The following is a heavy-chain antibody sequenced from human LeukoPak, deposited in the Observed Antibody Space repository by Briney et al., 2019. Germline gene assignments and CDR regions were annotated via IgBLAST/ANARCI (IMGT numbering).Heavy chain of an antibody. CDR1: GYTFTGYY. CDR2: INPNSGGT. Sequence: ASVKVSCKASGYTFTGYYMHWVRQAPGQGLEWMGWINPNSGGTNYAQKFQGRVTMTRDTSISTAYMELSRLRSDDTAVYYCARAAPLLVAPQDYWGQGTLVTVSS. CDR3: ARAAPLLVAPQDY. J-gene: IGHJ4*02. D-gene: IGHD2-21*01. V-gene: IGHV1-2*02.